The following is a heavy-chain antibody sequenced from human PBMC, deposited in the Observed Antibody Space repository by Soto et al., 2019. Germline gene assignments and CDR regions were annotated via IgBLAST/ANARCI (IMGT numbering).Heavy chain of an antibody. CDR2: IRNKAYGVTT. J-gene: IGHJ6*02. D-gene: IGHD2-2*02. V-gene: IGHV3-49*04. CDR3: AKYTYTSRYSFFGMDA. Sequence: GGSLRLSCAASGFTFNSYWMTWVRQAPGKGLEWVGVIRNKAYGVTTDYAASVKGRFVISRDDSKSTAYLQMNSVTTEDTAVYFCAKYTYTSRYSFFGMDAWGHGTTVTVSS. CDR1: GFTFNSYW.